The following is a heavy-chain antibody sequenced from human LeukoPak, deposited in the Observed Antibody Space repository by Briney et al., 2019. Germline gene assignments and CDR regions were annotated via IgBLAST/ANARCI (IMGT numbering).Heavy chain of an antibody. J-gene: IGHJ6*04. D-gene: IGHD5/OR15-5a*01. Sequence: SETLSLTCTVSGGSISSGSYYWSWIRQPAGKGLEWIGRIYTSGSTNYNPSLKSRVTISVDTSKNQFSLKLSSVTAADTAVYYCARDVYPLRMDVWGKGTTVTISS. V-gene: IGHV4-61*02. CDR3: ARDVYPLRMDV. CDR1: GGSISSGSYY. CDR2: IYTSGST.